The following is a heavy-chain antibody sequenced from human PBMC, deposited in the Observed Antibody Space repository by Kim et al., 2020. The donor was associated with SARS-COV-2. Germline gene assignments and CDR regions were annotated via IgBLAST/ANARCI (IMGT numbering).Heavy chain of an antibody. V-gene: IGHV3-23*01. CDR3: AKLQGVGATIGY. Sequence: YYADSVKGRFTISRDNSKSTLYLQMNSLRAEDTAVYYCAKLQGVGATIGYWGQGTLVTVSS. J-gene: IGHJ4*02. D-gene: IGHD1-26*01.